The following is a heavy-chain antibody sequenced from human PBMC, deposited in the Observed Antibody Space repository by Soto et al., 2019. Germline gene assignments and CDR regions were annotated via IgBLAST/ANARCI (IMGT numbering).Heavy chain of an antibody. D-gene: IGHD6-19*01. CDR2: IWYDGSNK. Sequence: QVQLVESGGGVVQPGRSPRLSCAASGFTFSSYGMHWVRQAPGKGLEWVAVIWYDGSNKYYADSVKGRFTISRDNSKNTLYLQMNSLRAEDTAVYYCARDYREGGWYGDYWGQGTLVTVSS. CDR1: GFTFSSYG. CDR3: ARDYREGGWYGDY. J-gene: IGHJ4*02. V-gene: IGHV3-33*01.